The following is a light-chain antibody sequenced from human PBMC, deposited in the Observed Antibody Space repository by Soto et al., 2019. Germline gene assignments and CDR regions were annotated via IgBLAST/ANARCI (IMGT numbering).Light chain of an antibody. J-gene: IGKJ5*01. CDR1: QGISSY. Sequence: DVQLTHSPSSLSASVLYIVTITFRASQGISSYLAWYQQKPGKAPKLLIYAASTLQSGVPSRFSGSGSGTDFTLTISSLQPEDFATYYCQKLNSYPINFGQGTRLEIK. CDR3: QKLNSYPIN. V-gene: IGKV1-9*01. CDR2: AAS.